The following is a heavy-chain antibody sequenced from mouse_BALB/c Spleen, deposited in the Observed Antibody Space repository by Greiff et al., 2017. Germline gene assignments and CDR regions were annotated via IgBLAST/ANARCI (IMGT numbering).Heavy chain of an antibody. V-gene: IGHV2-9*02. CDR1: GFSLTSYG. Sequence: VQVVESGPGLVAPSQSLSITCTVSGFSLTSYGVHWVRQPPGKGLEWLGVIWAGGSTNDNSALMSRLSISKDNSKSQVFLKMNSLQTDDTAMYYCARGMGGGDYAMDYWGQGTSVTVSS. CDR2: IWAGGST. D-gene: IGHD1-1*02. CDR3: ARGMGGGDYAMDY. J-gene: IGHJ4*01.